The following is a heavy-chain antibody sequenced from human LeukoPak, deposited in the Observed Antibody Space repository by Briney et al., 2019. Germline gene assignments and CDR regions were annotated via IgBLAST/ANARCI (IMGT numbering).Heavy chain of an antibody. D-gene: IGHD2-21*02. V-gene: IGHV1-46*01. CDR1: GYTFTSYY. Sequence: ASVTVSCKASGYTFTSYYMHWVRQAPGQGLEWMGIINPSGGSTSYAQKFQGRVTMTRDTSTSTVYMELSSLRSEDTAVYYCARAPGYCGGDCSSRFDYWGQGTLVTVSS. CDR3: ARAPGYCGGDCSSRFDY. CDR2: INPSGGST. J-gene: IGHJ4*02.